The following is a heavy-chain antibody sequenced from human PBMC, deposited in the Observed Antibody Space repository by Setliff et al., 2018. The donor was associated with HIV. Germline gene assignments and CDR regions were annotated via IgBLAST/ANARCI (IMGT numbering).Heavy chain of an antibody. Sequence: ASVKVSCKVSGYSLTELSIHGVRQAPGEGLEWMGGFDPEDDETVYAEKCQGRVTMTEDTSTDTAYMALSSLRSEDTAMYSCATSGFYDILTGPTPGVFDIWGQGTRVTVSS. CDR2: FDPEDDET. J-gene: IGHJ3*02. CDR3: ATSGFYDILTGPTPGVFDI. CDR1: GYSLTELS. V-gene: IGHV1-24*01. D-gene: IGHD3-9*01.